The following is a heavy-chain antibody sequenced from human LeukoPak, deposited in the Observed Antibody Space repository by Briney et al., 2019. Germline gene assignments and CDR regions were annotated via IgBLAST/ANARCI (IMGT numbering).Heavy chain of an antibody. V-gene: IGHV1-69*05. J-gene: IGHJ3*02. Sequence: SVKVSCKASGGTFSSYAISWVRQAPGQGLEWMGRIIPIFGTANYAQKFQGRVTITTDESTSTAYMELSSLRSEDAAVYYCARDFVPSFRYDSSGQGAFDIWGQGTMVTVSS. CDR1: GGTFSSYA. CDR3: ARDFVPSFRYDSSGQGAFDI. D-gene: IGHD3-22*01. CDR2: IIPIFGTA.